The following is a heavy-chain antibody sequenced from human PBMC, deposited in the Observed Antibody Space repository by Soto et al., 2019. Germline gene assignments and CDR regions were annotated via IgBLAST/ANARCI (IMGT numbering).Heavy chain of an antibody. Sequence: SVKVSCKASGGTFSSYAISWVRQAPGQGLEWMGGIIPIFGTANYAQKFQGRVTITADKSTSTAYMELSSLRSEDTAVYYCARWLRRYSSSYPAAFDYWGQGT. CDR3: ARWLRRYSSSYPAAFDY. D-gene: IGHD6-6*01. CDR2: IIPIFGTA. J-gene: IGHJ4*02. V-gene: IGHV1-69*06. CDR1: GGTFSSYA.